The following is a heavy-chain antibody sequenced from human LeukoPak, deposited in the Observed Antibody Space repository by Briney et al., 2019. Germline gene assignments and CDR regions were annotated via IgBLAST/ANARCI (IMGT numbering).Heavy chain of an antibody. CDR2: IYSTGST. Sequence: SETLSLTCTVSGGSINFYYWSWIRQPAGKGLEWIGRIYSTGSTNYSPSLKSRVTMSVDKSKNQFSLNLSSVTAADTAVYYCARGIADPYSLDSWGQGTLVTVSS. J-gene: IGHJ4*02. CDR3: ARGIADPYSLDS. D-gene: IGHD6-13*01. CDR1: GGSINFYY. V-gene: IGHV4-4*07.